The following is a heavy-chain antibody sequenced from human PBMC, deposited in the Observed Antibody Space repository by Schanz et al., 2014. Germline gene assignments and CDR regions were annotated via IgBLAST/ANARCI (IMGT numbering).Heavy chain of an antibody. J-gene: IGHJ4*02. CDR2: IGYDGSEK. Sequence: VQLLESGGGLVQPGGSLRLSCAASGFSFSIYGMNWVRQAPGKGLEWVANIGYDGSEKYYVDSVKGRFTISRDNSKDTLYLQMSGLTPEDTAVDYCARGPIPIQGVPMDFWGQGTLVTVSS. CDR1: GFSFSIYG. D-gene: IGHD3-10*01. V-gene: IGHV3-33*08. CDR3: ARGPIPIQGVPMDF.